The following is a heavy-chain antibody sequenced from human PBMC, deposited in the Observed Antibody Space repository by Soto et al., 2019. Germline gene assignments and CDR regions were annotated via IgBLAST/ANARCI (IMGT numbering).Heavy chain of an antibody. V-gene: IGHV1-69*04. J-gene: IGHJ6*03. CDR2: IISILGIA. CDR1: GGTFSSYT. CDR3: ARDKYSYCSSTSCKDYYYYYMDV. Sequence: SVKVSCKASGGTFSSYTISWVRQAPGQGLEWMGKIISILGIANYAQKFQCRVTITADKSTSTAYMELSSLRSEDTAVYYCARDKYSYCSSTSCKDYYYYYMDVWGKGTTVTVSS. D-gene: IGHD2-2*01.